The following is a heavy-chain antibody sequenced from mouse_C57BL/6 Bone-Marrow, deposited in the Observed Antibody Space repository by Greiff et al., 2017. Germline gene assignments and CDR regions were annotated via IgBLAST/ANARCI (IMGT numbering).Heavy chain of an antibody. CDR3: ARYYGSSYWYFDV. D-gene: IGHD1-1*01. CDR1: GYTFTSYY. Sequence: QVQLQQSGPELVKPGASVKLSCKASGYTFTSYYMNWVKQRPGQGLAWIGWIYPRDGSTKYNEKFKGKATLTVDTSSSTAYMELLSLTSEDSAVYFGARYYGSSYWYFDVWGTGTTVTVPS. CDR2: IYPRDGST. V-gene: IGHV1-85*01. J-gene: IGHJ1*03.